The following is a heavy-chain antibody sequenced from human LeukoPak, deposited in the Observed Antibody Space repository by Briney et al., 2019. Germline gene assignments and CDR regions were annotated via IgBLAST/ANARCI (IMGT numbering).Heavy chain of an antibody. J-gene: IGHJ4*02. CDR1: GFTFSSYW. CDR3: ARRSRRDTAMGLIDY. Sequence: GGSLRLSCAASGFTFSSYWMHWVRQAPGKGLVWVSRINSDGSSTSYADSVKGRFTISRDNAKNTLYLQMNSLRAEDTAVYYCARRSRRDTAMGLIDYWGQGTLVTVSS. CDR2: INSDGSST. V-gene: IGHV3-74*01. D-gene: IGHD5-18*01.